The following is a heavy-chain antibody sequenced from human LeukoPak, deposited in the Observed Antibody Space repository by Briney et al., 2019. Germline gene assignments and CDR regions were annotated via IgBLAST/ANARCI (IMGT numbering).Heavy chain of an antibody. CDR2: IWYDGSNK. D-gene: IGHD2-15*01. CDR3: ARDLRMVGDIYYYGMDV. CDR1: GFTFSSYG. Sequence: GGSLRLSCAASGFTFSSYGMHWVRQAPGKGLEWVAVIWYDGSNKYYADSVKGRFTISRDNSKNTLYLQMNSLRAEDTAVYYCARDLRMVGDIYYYGMDVWGQGTTVTVSS. V-gene: IGHV3-33*01. J-gene: IGHJ6*02.